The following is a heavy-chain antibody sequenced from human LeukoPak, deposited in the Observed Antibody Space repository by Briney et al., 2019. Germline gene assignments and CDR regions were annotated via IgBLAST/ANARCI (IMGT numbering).Heavy chain of an antibody. V-gene: IGHV6-1*01. Sequence: SQTLSLTCAISGDSVSSNSAAWNWIRQSPSRGLEWLGRTYYRSKWYIQYAVSVKSRITINADTSKNQFSLQLTSVTPEDTAVYYCAKGYGMDVWGQGTTVTVSS. CDR1: GDSVSSNSAA. J-gene: IGHJ6*02. CDR3: AKGYGMDV. CDR2: TYYRSKWYI.